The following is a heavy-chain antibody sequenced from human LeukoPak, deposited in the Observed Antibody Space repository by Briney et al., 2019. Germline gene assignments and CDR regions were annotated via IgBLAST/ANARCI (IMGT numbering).Heavy chain of an antibody. CDR3: ASILRSSSGYYFDY. CDR1: GFTVSTNY. D-gene: IGHD3-10*01. CDR2: IYSGDTT. Sequence: GGSLRLSCAAYGFTVSTNYMSWVRQAPGKGLEWVSVIYSGDTTFYADSVRGKFTIPRDNSKNTLYLQMNSLRAEDTAVYYCASILRSSSGYYFDYWGQGTLVTVSS. J-gene: IGHJ4*02. V-gene: IGHV3-66*01.